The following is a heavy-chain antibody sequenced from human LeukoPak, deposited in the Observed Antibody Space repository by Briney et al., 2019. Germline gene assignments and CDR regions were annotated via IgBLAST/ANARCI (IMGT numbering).Heavy chain of an antibody. J-gene: IGHJ4*02. CDR2: INHGGSF. Sequence: PSETLSLTCAVYGGSFSGYYWSWIRQPPGKGLEWIGEINHGGSFNYNPSLKSRVTISVDTSKNQFSLKLSSVTAADTAVYYCARVDDSSGYYRYYFDYWGQGTLVTASS. CDR1: GGSFSGYY. V-gene: IGHV4-34*01. D-gene: IGHD3-22*01. CDR3: ARVDDSSGYYRYYFDY.